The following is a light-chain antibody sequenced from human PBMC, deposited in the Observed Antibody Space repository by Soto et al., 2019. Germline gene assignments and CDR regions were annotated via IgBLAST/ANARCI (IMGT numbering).Light chain of an antibody. CDR1: SSDVGGYNY. CDR3: SLYTSSSTPFYV. CDR2: DVS. V-gene: IGLV2-14*01. Sequence: QSVLTQPASVSGSPGQSITISCTGTSSDVGGYNYVSWYQQHPGKAPKLMTYDVSNRPSGVSNRFSGSKSGNTASLTISGLQAEDEADYYCSLYTSSSTPFYVFGTGTKLTVL. J-gene: IGLJ1*01.